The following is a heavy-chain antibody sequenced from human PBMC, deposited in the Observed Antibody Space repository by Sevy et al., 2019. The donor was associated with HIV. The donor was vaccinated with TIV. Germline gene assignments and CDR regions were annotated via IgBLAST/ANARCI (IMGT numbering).Heavy chain of an antibody. J-gene: IGHJ3*02. V-gene: IGHV3-30*02. D-gene: IGHD3-10*01. CDR1: GFTFSSYG. Sequence: GGSLRLSCAASGFTFSSYGMHWVRQAPGKGLEWVAFIRYDGSNKYYADSVKGRFTISRDNCKNTLYLQMNSLRAEDTAVYYCAKDQTYYYGSGSYGGGVDIWGQGTMVTVSS. CDR2: IRYDGSNK. CDR3: AKDQTYYYGSGSYGGGVDI.